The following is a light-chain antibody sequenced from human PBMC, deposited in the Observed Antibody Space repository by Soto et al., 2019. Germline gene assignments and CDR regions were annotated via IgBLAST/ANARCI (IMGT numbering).Light chain of an antibody. CDR1: SGHSRYA. CDR2: LNSDGSH. J-gene: IGLJ3*02. CDR3: QTWGSGIQV. V-gene: IGLV4-69*01. Sequence: QSVLTQSPSASASLGASVKLTCTLSSGHSRYAIAWHQQQPEKGPRFLMKLNSDGSHNKGDGIPDRFSGSSSGAERYLTISSLQSEDEADYYCQTWGSGIQVFGGGTKVTVL.